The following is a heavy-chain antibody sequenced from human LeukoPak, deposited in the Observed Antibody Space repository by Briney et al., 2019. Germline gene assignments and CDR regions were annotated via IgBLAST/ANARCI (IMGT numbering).Heavy chain of an antibody. CDR2: ISSNGGST. Sequence: GGSLRLSCAASGFTFSSYAMHWVRQAPGKGLEYVSAISSNGGSTYYANSVKGRFTISRDNSKNTLYLQMNSLRAEDTAVYYCAKCGQVVMTAAMYWGQGTLVTVSS. CDR1: GFTFSSYA. CDR3: AKCGQVVMTAAMY. V-gene: IGHV3-64*01. D-gene: IGHD3-22*01. J-gene: IGHJ4*02.